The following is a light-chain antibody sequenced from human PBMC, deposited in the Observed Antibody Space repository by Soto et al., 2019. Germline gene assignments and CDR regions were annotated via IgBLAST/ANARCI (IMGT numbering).Light chain of an antibody. CDR1: QGISNY. CDR2: AAS. J-gene: IGKJ1*01. V-gene: IGKV1-27*01. Sequence: DIQMTQSPSSLSASVGDRVTITCRASQGISNYLAWYQQKPGKVHKLLIYAASTLQSGVPSRFSGSGSGTDFTLTISSRQPEEVATYYCQEYNSASWTFGQGPKVEIK. CDR3: QEYNSASWT.